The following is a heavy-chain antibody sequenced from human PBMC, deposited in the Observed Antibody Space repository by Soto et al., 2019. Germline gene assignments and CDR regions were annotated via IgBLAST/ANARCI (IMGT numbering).Heavy chain of an antibody. J-gene: IGHJ3*01. D-gene: IGHD3-22*01. Sequence: QAQLIQSGTEVKKSGTSLRVSCKASGYTLTGYYLHWVRQAPGQGLEWMGWLNPDSGEAVYAQSLEGRVTMTRDATISPAYMDVERLGSDETAVYYCAGGGYYDSGIYKGVLVVWGQGTLASVPS. CDR1: GYTLTGYY. V-gene: IGHV1-2*02. CDR2: LNPDSGEA. CDR3: AGGGYYDSGIYKGVLVV.